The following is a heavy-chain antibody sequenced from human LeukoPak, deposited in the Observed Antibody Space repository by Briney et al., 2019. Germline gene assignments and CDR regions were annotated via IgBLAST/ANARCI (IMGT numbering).Heavy chain of an antibody. J-gene: IGHJ3*02. Sequence: ASVKVSCKASGYTFTSYDINWVRQATGQGLEWMGWMNPNSGNTGYAQKFQGRVTMTRNTSISTAYMELSGLRSEDTAVYYCARGANYYGSGSYAFDIWGQGTMVTVSS. CDR1: GYTFTSYD. CDR3: ARGANYYGSGSYAFDI. V-gene: IGHV1-8*01. D-gene: IGHD3-10*01. CDR2: MNPNSGNT.